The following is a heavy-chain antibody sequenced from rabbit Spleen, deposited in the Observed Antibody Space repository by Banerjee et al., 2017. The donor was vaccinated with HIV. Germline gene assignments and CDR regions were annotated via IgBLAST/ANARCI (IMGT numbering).Heavy chain of an antibody. CDR1: GFDFSTNA. V-gene: IGHV1S47*01. CDR3: ARDSGSSFSSYGMDL. J-gene: IGHJ6*01. CDR2: IYITDGVT. D-gene: IGHD8-1*01. Sequence: EESGGGLVQPEGSLTLTCKASGFDFSTNAMCWVRQAPGKGPEWIACIYITDGVTYYASWAKGRFTISKTSSTTVTLQMTSLTAADTATYFCARDSGSSFSSYGMDLWGQGTLVTVS.